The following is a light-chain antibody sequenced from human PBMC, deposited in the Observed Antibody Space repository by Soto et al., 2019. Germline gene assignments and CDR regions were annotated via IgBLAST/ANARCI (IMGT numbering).Light chain of an antibody. CDR1: KNINTW. J-gene: IGKJ1*01. Sequence: DIQMTQSPSTLSASVGDRGTITCRASKNINTWVAWYQQKPGKAPKLLIYDASSLESGVPSRVSGSGSGTEFTLTISSLPHDDFATYYCQQFNTFWTFGPGTRWIS. CDR2: DAS. V-gene: IGKV1-5*01. CDR3: QQFNTFWT.